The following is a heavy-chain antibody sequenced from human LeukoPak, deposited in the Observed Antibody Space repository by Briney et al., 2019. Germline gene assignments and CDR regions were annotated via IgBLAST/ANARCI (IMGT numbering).Heavy chain of an antibody. CDR3: ARVPYCSSTSCYLRAFDI. V-gene: IGHV4-34*01. Sequence: SETLSLTCAVYGGSFSGYYWSWIRQPPGKGLEWIGEINHSGSNNYNPSLKSRVTISVDTSKNQFSLKLSSVTAADTAVYYCARVPYCSSTSCYLRAFDIWGQGTMVTVSS. CDR2: INHSGSN. J-gene: IGHJ3*02. CDR1: GGSFSGYY. D-gene: IGHD2-2*01.